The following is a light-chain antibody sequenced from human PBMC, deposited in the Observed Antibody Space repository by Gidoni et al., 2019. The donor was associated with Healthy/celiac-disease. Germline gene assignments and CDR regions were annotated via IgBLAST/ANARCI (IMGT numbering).Light chain of an antibody. CDR1: QSISSY. V-gene: IGKV1-39*01. J-gene: IGKJ2*01. CDR2: AAS. Sequence: DIQMTQSPSSLSASVGDRVTITCRASQSISSYLNWYQQKPGKAPKLLIYAASSLQSGVPSRFSGSGSWTDFTLTIISLQPEDFATYYCQQSYSTPPVTFGQXTKLEIK. CDR3: QQSYSTPPVT.